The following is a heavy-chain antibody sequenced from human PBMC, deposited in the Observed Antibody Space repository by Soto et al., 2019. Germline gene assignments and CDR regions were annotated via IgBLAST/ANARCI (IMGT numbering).Heavy chain of an antibody. D-gene: IGHD4-17*01. J-gene: IGHJ4*02. CDR1: GGSFSGYY. CDR3: ASPDKSLNGPFDY. Sequence: PSETLSLTCAVYGGSFSGYYWSWIRQPPGKGLEWIGEINHSGSTNYNPSLKSRVTISVDTSKNQFSLKLSSVTAADTAVYYCASPDKSLNGPFDYWGQGPWSPSPQ. V-gene: IGHV4-34*01. CDR2: INHSGST.